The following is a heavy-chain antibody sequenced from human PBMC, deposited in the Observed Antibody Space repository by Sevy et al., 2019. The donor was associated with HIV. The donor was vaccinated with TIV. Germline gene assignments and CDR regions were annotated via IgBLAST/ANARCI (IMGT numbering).Heavy chain of an antibody. Sequence: SETLSLTCAVYGGSFSGYYWSWIRQPPGKGLEWIGEINHSGSTNYNPSLKSRVTISVDTSKNQFSLKLSSVTAADTAVYYCARGYRTWNPRRAFDIWGQGTMVTVSS. CDR3: ARGYRTWNPRRAFDI. V-gene: IGHV4-34*01. D-gene: IGHD1-1*01. CDR2: INHSGST. J-gene: IGHJ3*02. CDR1: GGSFSGYY.